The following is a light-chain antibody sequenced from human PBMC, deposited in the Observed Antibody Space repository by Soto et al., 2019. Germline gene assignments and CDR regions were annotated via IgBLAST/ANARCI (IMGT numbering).Light chain of an antibody. CDR1: QSVSSY. CDR2: DAS. J-gene: IGKJ5*01. V-gene: IGKV3-11*01. Sequence: EIVLTQSPATLSLSPGERATLSCRASQSVSSYLAWYQQKPGQAPRLLIYDASNRATGIPARFSGSGSGTHFTLTISSLETEAFAVYYCQQRSNWHPITFGQETRLEIK. CDR3: QQRSNWHPIT.